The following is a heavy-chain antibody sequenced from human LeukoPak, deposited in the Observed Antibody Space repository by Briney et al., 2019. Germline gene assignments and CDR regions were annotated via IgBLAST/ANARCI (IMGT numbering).Heavy chain of an antibody. D-gene: IGHD3-10*01. J-gene: IGHJ3*02. V-gene: IGHV4-39*07. CDR1: GGSISSSSYY. CDR2: IYYSGST. Sequence: PSETLSLTCTVSGGSISSSSYYWGWIRQPPGKGLEWIGSIYYSGSTYYNPSLKSRVTISVDTSKNQFSLKLSSVTAADTAVYYCARVLIYYYGSGKAFDIWGQGTMVTVSS. CDR3: ARVLIYYYGSGKAFDI.